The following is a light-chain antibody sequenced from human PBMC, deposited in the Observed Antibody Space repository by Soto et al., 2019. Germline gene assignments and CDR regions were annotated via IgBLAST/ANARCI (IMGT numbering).Light chain of an antibody. CDR1: QSVSGN. J-gene: IGKJ1*01. Sequence: EIVMTQSPATLSVSPGERATLSCRASQSVSGNLAWYQQKPCQAPRLLIYGASTGATGIPARFSGSGSGTEFTLTISSLQSEDFAVYYCQQYNNWPPTFGQGTKVEIK. CDR3: QQYNNWPPT. CDR2: GAS. V-gene: IGKV3-15*01.